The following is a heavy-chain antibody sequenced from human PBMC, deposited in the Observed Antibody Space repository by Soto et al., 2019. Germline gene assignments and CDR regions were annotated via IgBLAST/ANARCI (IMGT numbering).Heavy chain of an antibody. CDR1: SGSISSSNW. CDR2: IYHSGST. D-gene: IGHD2-15*01. CDR3: ARDKGVAATQSGYYYYMDV. J-gene: IGHJ6*03. Sequence: SETLSLTCAVSSGSISSSNWWSWVRQPPGKGLEWIGAIYHSGSTNYNPSLKSRVTISVDKSKNQFSLKLSSVTAADTAVYYCARDKGVAATQSGYYYYMDVWGKGTTVTVSS. V-gene: IGHV4-4*02.